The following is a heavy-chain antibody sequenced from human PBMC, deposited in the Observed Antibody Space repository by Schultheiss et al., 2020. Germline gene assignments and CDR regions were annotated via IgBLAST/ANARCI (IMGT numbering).Heavy chain of an antibody. D-gene: IGHD6-19*01. J-gene: IGHJ5*02. CDR1: GGTFSSYA. CDR2: INPSGGST. V-gene: IGHV1-46*01. CDR3: ARNRVAGFGTTGVNP. Sequence: ASVKVPCKASGGTFSSYAISWVRQAPGQGLEWMGIINPSGGSTSYAQKFQGRVTMTTDTSTSTAYMELSSLRSEDTAVYYCARNRVAGFGTTGVNPWGQGTLVTVAS.